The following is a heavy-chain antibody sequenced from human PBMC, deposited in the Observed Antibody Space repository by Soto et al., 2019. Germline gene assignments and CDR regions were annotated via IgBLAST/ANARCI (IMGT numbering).Heavy chain of an antibody. D-gene: IGHD3-10*01. CDR3: ARDVCPGTSTWYLDAFDI. Sequence: EAQLVESGGGLVQPGGSLRLSCEASGFSLGSYWMTWVRQAPGKGLEWVANIKKDGSRTSYLDSVRGRFTISRDNVGNSLSLQMDSLRAEDTGLYFCARDVCPGTSTWYLDAFDIWGQGTMVTVSS. CDR2: IKKDGSRT. J-gene: IGHJ3*02. V-gene: IGHV3-7*05. CDR1: GFSLGSYW.